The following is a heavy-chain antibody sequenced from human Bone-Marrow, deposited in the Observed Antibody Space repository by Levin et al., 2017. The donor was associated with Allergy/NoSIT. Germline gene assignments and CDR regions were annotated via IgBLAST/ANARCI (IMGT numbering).Heavy chain of an antibody. D-gene: IGHD3-22*01. CDR1: GFTFSNAW. Sequence: GGSLRLSCAASGFTFSNAWMNWVRQAPGKGLEWVGRIKSKTDGGTTDYAAPVKGRFTISRDDSKNTLYLQMNSLKTEDTAVYYCTTDLLYYYDSSGYYRVGAFDIWGQGTMVTVSS. V-gene: IGHV3-15*07. J-gene: IGHJ3*02. CDR2: IKSKTDGGTT. CDR3: TTDLLYYYDSSGYYRVGAFDI.